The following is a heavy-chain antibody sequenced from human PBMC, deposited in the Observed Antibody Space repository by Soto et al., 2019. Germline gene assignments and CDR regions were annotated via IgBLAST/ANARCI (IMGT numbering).Heavy chain of an antibody. Sequence: LRLSCAVSGFIFSNYAMTWVRQAPGKGLEWVSAISGGGGSTYYADSVKGRFTISRDNSKNTLYLQINSLRAEDTAVYYCARGGNGHEVPHWGQGTLVTVSS. J-gene: IGHJ4*02. CDR3: ARGGNGHEVPH. D-gene: IGHD2-8*01. V-gene: IGHV3-23*01. CDR1: GFIFSNYA. CDR2: ISGGGGST.